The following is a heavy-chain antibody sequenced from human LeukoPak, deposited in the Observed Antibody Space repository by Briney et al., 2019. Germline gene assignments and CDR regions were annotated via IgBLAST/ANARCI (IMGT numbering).Heavy chain of an antibody. V-gene: IGHV4-28*01. CDR3: ARCWGGEYFFDY. J-gene: IGHJ4*02. CDR2: IHTSGRT. D-gene: IGHD2-21*01. CDR1: AYSISSSNW. Sequence: SETLSLTCAVSAYSISSSNWWGWIRQPPGKGLEWIGYIHTSGRTYYNPSLKSRVTMSVDTSKNQFSLNLSSVTAVDTAVYYCARCWGGEYFFDYWGQGTLVTVSS.